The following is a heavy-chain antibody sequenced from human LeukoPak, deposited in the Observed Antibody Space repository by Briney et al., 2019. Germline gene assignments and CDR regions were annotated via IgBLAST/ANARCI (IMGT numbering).Heavy chain of an antibody. V-gene: IGHV4-59*08. CDR3: ASRIIVGAGYYFDY. CDR1: GGSISSYY. D-gene: IGHD1-26*01. Sequence: SETLSLTCTVSGGSISSYYWSWIRQPPGKGLECIGYIYYSGNTNYNPSLKSRVTISVDTSKNQFSLKLSSVTAADTAVYYCASRIIVGAGYYFDYWGQGTLVTVSS. J-gene: IGHJ4*02. CDR2: IYYSGNT.